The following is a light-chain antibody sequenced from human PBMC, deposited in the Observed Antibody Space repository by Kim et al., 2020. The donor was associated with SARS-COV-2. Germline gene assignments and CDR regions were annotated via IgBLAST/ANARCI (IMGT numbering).Light chain of an antibody. Sequence: EILLTQSPCTLSLSPGERATLSCRANQRISSNYLAWYQHKPGQSPRLLIHDASNRATGIPDRFSGSGSGTDFTLTISRLEPEDFAVYYCHQYIRSPYSFGQGTKLEI. J-gene: IGKJ2*03. V-gene: IGKV3-20*01. CDR1: QRISSNY. CDR2: DAS. CDR3: HQYIRSPYS.